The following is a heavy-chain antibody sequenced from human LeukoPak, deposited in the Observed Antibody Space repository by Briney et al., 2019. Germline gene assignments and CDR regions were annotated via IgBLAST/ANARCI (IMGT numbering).Heavy chain of an antibody. CDR3: AKAASSSWQSEFDY. CDR1: GFTFSSYS. J-gene: IGHJ4*02. Sequence: PGGSLRLSCAASGFTFSSYSMNWVRQAPGKGLEWVSSISSSNSYIYYADSVKGRFTISRDNAKNSLYLQMNSLRAEDTALYYCAKAASSSWQSEFDYWGQGTLVTVSS. V-gene: IGHV3-21*04. CDR2: ISSSNSYI. D-gene: IGHD6-13*01.